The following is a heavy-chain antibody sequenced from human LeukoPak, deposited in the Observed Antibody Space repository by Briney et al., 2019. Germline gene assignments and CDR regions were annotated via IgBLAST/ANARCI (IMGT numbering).Heavy chain of an antibody. Sequence: ASVKVSCKASGYTFTGYYMHWVRQAPGQGLEWMGWINPNSGGTNYAQKFQGRVTMTRDTSISTAYMELSRLRSDDTAVYYCARAGIQLWLPYFKLADYWGQGTLVTVSS. D-gene: IGHD5-18*01. J-gene: IGHJ4*02. CDR1: GYTFTGYY. CDR2: INPNSGGT. V-gene: IGHV1-2*02. CDR3: ARAGIQLWLPYFKLADY.